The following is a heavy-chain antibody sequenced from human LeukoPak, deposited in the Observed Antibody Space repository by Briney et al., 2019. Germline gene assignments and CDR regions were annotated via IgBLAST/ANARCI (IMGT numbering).Heavy chain of an antibody. J-gene: IGHJ3*02. V-gene: IGHV1-8*03. D-gene: IGHD6-13*01. Sequence: ASVKVSCKASGYTFTSYDINWVRQATGQGLEWMGWMNPNSGNTGYAQKFQGRVTITRNTSISTAYMELSSLRSEDTAVYYCARGGSSWEIDAFDIWGQGTMVTVSS. CDR2: MNPNSGNT. CDR3: ARGGSSWEIDAFDI. CDR1: GYTFTSYD.